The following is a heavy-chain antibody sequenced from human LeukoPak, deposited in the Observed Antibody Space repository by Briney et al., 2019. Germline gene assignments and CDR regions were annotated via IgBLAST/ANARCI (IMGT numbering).Heavy chain of an antibody. Sequence: KPAGTLSLTCSVSGDSLTTSFYFWGWVRQPPGEALEWIGSIYYTGTTYYNPSPKNRVIISEDTSKNHFSLQLTSVTAAATALYFCARHSKTVLATGWFHPWGQGVLVTVSS. CDR1: GDSLTTSFYF. D-gene: IGHD2-2*01. J-gene: IGHJ5*02. V-gene: IGHV4-39*01. CDR3: ARHSKTVLATGWFHP. CDR2: IYYTGTT.